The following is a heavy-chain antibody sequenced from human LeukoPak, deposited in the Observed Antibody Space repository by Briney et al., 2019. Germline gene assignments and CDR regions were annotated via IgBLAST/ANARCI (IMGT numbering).Heavy chain of an antibody. J-gene: IGHJ4*02. CDR3: ASQPPEYGDRPLDY. CDR1: GFTFSSYA. CDR2: ISYDGSNK. Sequence: PGGSLRLSCAASGFTFSSYAMHWVRQAPGKGLEWVAVISYDGSNKYYADSVKGRFTISRDNSKNTLYLQMNSLRAEDTAVYYCASQPPEYGDRPLDYWGQGTLVTVSS. V-gene: IGHV3-30*04. D-gene: IGHD4-17*01.